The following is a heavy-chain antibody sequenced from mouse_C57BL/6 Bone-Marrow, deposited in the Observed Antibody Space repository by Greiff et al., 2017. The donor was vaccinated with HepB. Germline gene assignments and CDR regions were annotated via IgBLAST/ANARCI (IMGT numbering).Heavy chain of an antibody. V-gene: IGHV3-6*01. CDR1: GYSITSGYS. Sequence: EVLLVESGPGLVKPSQSLALTCSVTGYSITSGYSWNWIRQVPGNKLEWMGYISYDGSNNYNPSLKNRISITRDTSKNQFFLKLNSVTTEDTATYYCAREEGLTGTDFDFGGQGATLPVS. CDR3: AREEGLTGTDFDF. J-gene: IGHJ2*01. CDR2: ISYDGSN. D-gene: IGHD4-1*01.